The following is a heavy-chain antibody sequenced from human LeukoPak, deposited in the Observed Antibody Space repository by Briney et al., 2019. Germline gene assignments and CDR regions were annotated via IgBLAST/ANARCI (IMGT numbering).Heavy chain of an antibody. D-gene: IGHD2-15*01. CDR2: IYHSGSSGST. CDR3: ARTLGYCSGGSCRSFDY. Sequence: PSETLSLTCAVSGYSISSGYYWGWIRQPPGKGLEWIGSIYHSGSSGSTYYNPSLKSRVTISVDTSKNQFSLKLSSVTAADTAVYYCARTLGYCSGGSCRSFDYWGQGTLVTASS. J-gene: IGHJ4*02. CDR1: GYSISSGYY. V-gene: IGHV4-38-2*01.